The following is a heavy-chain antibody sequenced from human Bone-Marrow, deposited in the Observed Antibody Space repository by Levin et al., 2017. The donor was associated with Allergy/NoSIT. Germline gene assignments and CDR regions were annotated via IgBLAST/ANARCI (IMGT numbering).Heavy chain of an antibody. CDR1: GFTFSSYS. V-gene: IGHV3-21*01. J-gene: IGHJ4*02. D-gene: IGHD5-12*01. CDR3: SRDMVVIVATSSFDY. CDR2: ISSSSSYI. Sequence: PGESLKISCAASGFTFSSYSMNWVRQAPGKGLEWVSAISSSSSYIYYADSVKGRFTISRDNAKNSLYLQMNSLRAEDTAVYDCSRDMVVIVATSSFDYWGQGTLVTVSS.